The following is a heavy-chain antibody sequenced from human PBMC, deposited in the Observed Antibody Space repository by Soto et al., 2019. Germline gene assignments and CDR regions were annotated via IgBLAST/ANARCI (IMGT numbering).Heavy chain of an antibody. CDR3: AKGAQQLVRAWFDP. Sequence: GGSLRLSCAASGFTFSSYGMHWVRQAPGKGLGWVAVISYDGSNKYYADSVKGRFTISRDNSKNTLYLQMNSLRAEDTAVYYCAKGAQQLVRAWFDPWGQGTLVTVSS. V-gene: IGHV3-30*18. CDR1: GFTFSSYG. J-gene: IGHJ5*02. CDR2: ISYDGSNK. D-gene: IGHD6-6*01.